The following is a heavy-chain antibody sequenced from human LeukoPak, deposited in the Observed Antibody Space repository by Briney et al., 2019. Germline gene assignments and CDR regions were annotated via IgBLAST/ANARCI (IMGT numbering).Heavy chain of an antibody. J-gene: IGHJ4*02. CDR1: GYTFTSYG. CDR2: ISAYNGNT. Sequence: ASVKVSCKASGYTFTSYGISWVRQAPGQGLEWMGWISAYNGNTNYAQKLQGRVTMTTDTSTSTAYMELRSLRSDDTAVYYCARVAHGKSVAGRFGYWGQGTLVTVSS. V-gene: IGHV1-18*01. CDR3: ARVAHGKSVAGRFGY. D-gene: IGHD6-19*01.